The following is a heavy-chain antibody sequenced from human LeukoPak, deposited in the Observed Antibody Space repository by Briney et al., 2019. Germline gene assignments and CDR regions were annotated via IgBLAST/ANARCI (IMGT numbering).Heavy chain of an antibody. CDR1: GYTFTGYF. D-gene: IGHD6-19*01. V-gene: IGHV1-2*02. Sequence: ASVKVSCKASGYTFTGYFVHWVRQAPGQGLEWLGWINPNSGVRKYAQTFQDRVTMTRDTSTSTAYMELSGLRSDDTAIYYCARDASSSDWYYPEYWGQGTLVTVSS. CDR3: ARDASSSDWYYPEY. J-gene: IGHJ4*02. CDR2: INPNSGVR.